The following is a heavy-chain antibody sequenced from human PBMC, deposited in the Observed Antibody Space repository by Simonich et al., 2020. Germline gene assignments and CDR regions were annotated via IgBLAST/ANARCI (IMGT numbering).Heavy chain of an antibody. Sequence: QVQLVESGGGVVQPGRSLRLSCAASGFTFSSYAMHWVRQAPGKGLEWVAVISYDGSMKYYADSGKGRFTIARDNSKNTLYLQMNSLRAEDTAVYYCARGALYWGQGTLVTVSS. V-gene: IGHV3-30*07. CDR3: ARGALY. CDR2: ISYDGSMK. CDR1: GFTFSSYA. J-gene: IGHJ4*02.